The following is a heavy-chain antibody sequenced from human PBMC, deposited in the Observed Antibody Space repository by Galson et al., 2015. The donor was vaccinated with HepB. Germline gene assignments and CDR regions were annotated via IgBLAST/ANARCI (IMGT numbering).Heavy chain of an antibody. J-gene: IGHJ5*02. Sequence: SVKVSCKASGGTFSSYAISWVRQAPGQGLEWMGRIIPILGIANYAQKLQGRVTMTTDTSTSTAYMELRSLRSDDTAVYYCAREGLRFGYYDSSGYPFDPWGQGTLVTVSS. V-gene: IGHV1-69*04. CDR3: AREGLRFGYYDSSGYPFDP. CDR2: IIPILGIA. D-gene: IGHD3-22*01. CDR1: GGTFSSYA.